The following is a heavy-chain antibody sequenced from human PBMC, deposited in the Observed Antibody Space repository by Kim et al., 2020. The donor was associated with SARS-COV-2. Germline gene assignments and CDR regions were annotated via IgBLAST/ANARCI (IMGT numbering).Heavy chain of an antibody. J-gene: IGHJ6*02. CDR3: ARDIVVVVTSYGMDV. D-gene: IGHD2-15*01. Sequence: QKFQGRVTITADESTSTAYMELSSLRSEDTAVYYCARDIVVVVTSYGMDVWGQGTTVTVSS. V-gene: IGHV1-69*01.